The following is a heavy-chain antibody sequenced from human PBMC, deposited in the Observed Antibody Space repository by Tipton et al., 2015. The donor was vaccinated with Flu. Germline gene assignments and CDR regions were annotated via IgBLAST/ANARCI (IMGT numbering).Heavy chain of an antibody. CDR2: IYTSGST. CDR1: GGSISSGSYY. CDR3: ARVRNYYDSSGYYYAFDY. J-gene: IGHJ4*02. V-gene: IGHV4-61*02. Sequence: TLSLTCTVSGGSISSGSYYWSWIWQPAGKGLEWIGRIYTSGSTNYNPSLKSRVTISVDTSKNQFSLKLSSVTAADTAVYYCARVRNYYDSSGYYYAFDYWGQGTLVTVSS. D-gene: IGHD3-22*01.